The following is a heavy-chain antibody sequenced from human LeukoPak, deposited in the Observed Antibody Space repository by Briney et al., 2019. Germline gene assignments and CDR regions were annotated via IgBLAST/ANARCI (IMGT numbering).Heavy chain of an antibody. CDR2: IYTSGST. CDR3: ARDGDNYYDSSGYKTPFDY. D-gene: IGHD3-22*01. V-gene: IGHV4-4*07. J-gene: IGHJ4*02. CDR1: GGSISSYY. Sequence: PSETLSLTRTVSGGSISSYYWSWIRQPAGKGLEWIGRIYTSGSTNYNPSLKSRVTISVDKSKNQFSLKLSSVTAADTAVYYCARDGDNYYDSSGYKTPFDYWGQGTLVTVSS.